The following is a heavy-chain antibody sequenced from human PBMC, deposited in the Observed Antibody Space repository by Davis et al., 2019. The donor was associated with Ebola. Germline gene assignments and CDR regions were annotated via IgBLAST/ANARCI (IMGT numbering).Heavy chain of an antibody. CDR2: ISGSGGST. CDR1: GFTFSSYA. J-gene: IGHJ4*02. V-gene: IGHV3-23*01. CDR3: AKVLRFLEWPFDY. Sequence: PGGSLRLSCAASGFTFSSYAMSWVRQAPGKGLEWVSAISGSGGSTYYADSVKGRFTISRDNSKNTLYLQMNSLRAEETAVYYCAKVLRFLEWPFDYWGQGTLVTVSS. D-gene: IGHD3-3*01.